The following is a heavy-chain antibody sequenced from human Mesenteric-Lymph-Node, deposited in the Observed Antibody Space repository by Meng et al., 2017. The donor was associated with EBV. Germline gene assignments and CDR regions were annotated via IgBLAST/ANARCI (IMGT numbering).Heavy chain of an antibody. V-gene: IGHV1-69*06. Sequence: QVQRMQVGAEVRKPGASVKVSCKASGGTFSSYAISWVRQAPGQGLEWMGGIIPIFGTANYAQKFQGRVTITADKSTSTAYMELSSLRSEDTAVYYCARDRGLERNDGIDYWGQGTLVTVSS. CDR1: GGTFSSYA. CDR2: IIPIFGTA. J-gene: IGHJ4*02. D-gene: IGHD1-1*01. CDR3: ARDRGLERNDGIDY.